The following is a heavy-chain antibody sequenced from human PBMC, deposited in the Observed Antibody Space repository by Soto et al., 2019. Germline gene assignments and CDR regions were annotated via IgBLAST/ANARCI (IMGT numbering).Heavy chain of an antibody. J-gene: IGHJ6*02. CDR3: ARGGVVVSPDGPDLRYYSYGMDV. CDR2: INHSGSN. D-gene: IGHD2-15*01. CDR1: RGSFSGNY. Sequence: SETLSLASAVYRGSFSGNYWRWIRQPPGKGMEWIGAINHSGSNNYNPSLKSRVTISVDTAKNQFCRKLSSVTAAYTAVYYCARGGVVVSPDGPDLRYYSYGMDVWGPGTTVTVSS. V-gene: IGHV4-34*01.